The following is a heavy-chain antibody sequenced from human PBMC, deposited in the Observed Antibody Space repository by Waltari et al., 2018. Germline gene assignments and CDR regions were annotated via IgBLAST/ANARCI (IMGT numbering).Heavy chain of an antibody. CDR2: IIPIFGTA. J-gene: IGHJ4*02. CDR3: ARHAYYYDSSGYYPTHFDY. Sequence: QVQLVQSGAEVKKPGSSVKVSCKASGGTFSSYAISWVRQAPGQGLEWMGGIIPIFGTANYAQKFQGRVTITTDEATSTAYMELSSLRAEDTAVDYCARHAYYYDSSGYYPTHFDYWGQGTLVTVSS. D-gene: IGHD3-22*01. V-gene: IGHV1-69*05. CDR1: GGTFSSYA.